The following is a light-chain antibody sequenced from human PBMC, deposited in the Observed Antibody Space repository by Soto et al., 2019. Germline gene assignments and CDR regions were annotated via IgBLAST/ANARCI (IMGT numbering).Light chain of an antibody. Sequence: ESVLTQSPVTLSFSPGEIATLSCISSQTVRSDYLAWYQQKPGQAPRLLIYGASSRATGIPDRFSGSGSGTDFTLTISRLEPEDSAVYYCQQFGDSRFSFGPGTKVDIK. V-gene: IGKV3-20*01. CDR2: GAS. CDR1: QTVRSDY. CDR3: QQFGDSRFS. J-gene: IGKJ3*01.